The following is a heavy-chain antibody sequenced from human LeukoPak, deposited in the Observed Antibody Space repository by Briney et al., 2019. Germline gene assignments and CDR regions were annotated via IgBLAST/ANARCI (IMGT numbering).Heavy chain of an antibody. Sequence: GGSLRLSCAASGFTFSDYYMSWIRQAPGKGLEWVSYISSSGSTIYYADSVKGRFTISRDNAKNSLYLQMNSLRAEDTAVYYCASISSGWYSPFDYWGQGTLVTVSS. V-gene: IGHV3-11*04. CDR2: ISSSGSTI. J-gene: IGHJ4*02. CDR3: ASISSGWYSPFDY. CDR1: GFTFSDYY. D-gene: IGHD6-19*01.